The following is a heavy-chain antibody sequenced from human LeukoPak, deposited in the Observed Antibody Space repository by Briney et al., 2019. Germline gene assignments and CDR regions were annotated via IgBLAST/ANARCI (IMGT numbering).Heavy chain of an antibody. CDR3: AKGAGQWLVPSEYFQY. CDR1: GFTFTTYA. Sequence: GRSLRLSCAASGFTFTTYAMSWVRQAPGKGLEWVSVISGSDGSTYYADSVEGRFTISRDNSKNTLYLQMNSLRAEDTAVYYCAKGAGQWLVPSEYFQYWGQGTLVTVSS. J-gene: IGHJ1*01. CDR2: ISGSDGST. D-gene: IGHD6-19*01. V-gene: IGHV3-23*01.